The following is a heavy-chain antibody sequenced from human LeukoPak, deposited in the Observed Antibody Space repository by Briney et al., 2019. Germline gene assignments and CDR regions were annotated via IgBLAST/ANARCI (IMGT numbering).Heavy chain of an antibody. D-gene: IGHD2-2*01. Sequence: ASVKVSCKASGYIFSGYYMYWVRQAPGQGLEWMGWINLNSGGTENAQKFQGRVTMTRDTSISTAYMEVSRLTSDDTAVYYCARAHCSSTTCCPDYWGQGTLVTVSS. CDR1: GYIFSGYY. J-gene: IGHJ4*02. CDR2: INLNSGGT. CDR3: ARAHCSSTTCCPDY. V-gene: IGHV1-2*02.